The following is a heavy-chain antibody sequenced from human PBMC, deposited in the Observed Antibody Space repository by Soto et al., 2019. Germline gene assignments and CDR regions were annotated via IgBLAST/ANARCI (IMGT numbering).Heavy chain of an antibody. Sequence: EVQLLESGGGLVQPGGSLRLSCAASGFTFSSYAMTWVRQAPGKGLKWVSSLSDSGGSTYYADSVKGRFTISRENSKNPLSVQMNSLRAEDTALYYCVKDAYSGCGNFDYWGQGTLVTVSS. CDR1: GFTFSSYA. J-gene: IGHJ4*02. D-gene: IGHD5-12*01. V-gene: IGHV3-23*01. CDR2: LSDSGGST. CDR3: VKDAYSGCGNFDY.